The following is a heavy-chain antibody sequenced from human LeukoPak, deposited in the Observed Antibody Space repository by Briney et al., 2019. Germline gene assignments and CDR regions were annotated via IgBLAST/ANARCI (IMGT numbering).Heavy chain of an antibody. CDR2: INFDGSST. CDR3: VKDDPRGYSYGWFDY. CDR1: GLTFNTYW. J-gene: IGHJ4*02. Sequence: GGSLRLSCAASGLTFNTYWMHWVRQAPGEGLVWVSHINFDGSSTTYADSVKGRFTISRDNAKNTLYLQMNSLRAEDTAVYYCVKDDPRGYSYGWFDYWGQGTLVTVSS. D-gene: IGHD5-18*01. V-gene: IGHV3-74*01.